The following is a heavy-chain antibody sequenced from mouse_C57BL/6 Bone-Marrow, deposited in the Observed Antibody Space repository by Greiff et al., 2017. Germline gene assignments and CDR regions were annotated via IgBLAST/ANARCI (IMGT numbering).Heavy chain of an antibody. CDR1: GYTFTSYW. CDR3: ARDYDGPPPDY. Sequence: QVQLQQPGAELVRPGTSVKLSCKASGYTFTSYWMHWVKQRPGQGLEWIGVIDPSDSYTNYNQKFKGKATLTVDTSSSTAYMQLSSLTSEDSAVYYCARDYDGPPPDYGGQGTTLTVSS. CDR2: IDPSDSYT. D-gene: IGHD2-4*01. V-gene: IGHV1-59*01. J-gene: IGHJ2*01.